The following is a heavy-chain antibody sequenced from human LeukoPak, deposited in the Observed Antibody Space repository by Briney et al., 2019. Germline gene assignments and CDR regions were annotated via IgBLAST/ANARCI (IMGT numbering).Heavy chain of an antibody. CDR1: GCRFTTYW. CDR3: ARMDGGNSYYYYGMDV. CDR2: IYPGDSDT. D-gene: IGHD4-23*01. Sequence: GGSLKISCKGSGCRFTTYWIGWVRQLPGKGLEWMGIIYPGDSDTRYSPSFQGQVTISADKSISTAYLQWSSLKASDTAMYYCARMDGGNSYYYYGMDVWGQGTTVTVSS. V-gene: IGHV5-51*01. J-gene: IGHJ6*02.